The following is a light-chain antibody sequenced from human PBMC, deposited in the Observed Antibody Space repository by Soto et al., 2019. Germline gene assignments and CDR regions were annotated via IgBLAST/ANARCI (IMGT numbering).Light chain of an antibody. CDR1: QSLLH. Sequence: DIVMTQSPDSLAVSLGERATINCKSSQSLLHLAWYQQKPGQPPKLLIYWASTRESGVPDRFSGSGSVTDFTLTISSLQAEDVAVYYCQQYYTTPVTFGQGTKVEIK. CDR2: WAS. CDR3: QQYYTTPVT. J-gene: IGKJ1*01. V-gene: IGKV4-1*01.